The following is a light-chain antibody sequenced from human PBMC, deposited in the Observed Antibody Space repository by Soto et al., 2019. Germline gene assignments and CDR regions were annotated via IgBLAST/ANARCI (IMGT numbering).Light chain of an antibody. Sequence: VITQSPLSLPVTPGYPSSISFSSSQILLHSNGYNYLDWYLQKPGQSPQLLIYLGSNRASGVPDRFSGSGSGTDFTLKISRVEAEDGGVYYCRQARLTSTLDQGTKVDIK. V-gene: IGKV2-28*01. CDR2: LGS. CDR1: QILLHSNGYNY. J-gene: IGKJ2*01. CDR3: RQARLTST.